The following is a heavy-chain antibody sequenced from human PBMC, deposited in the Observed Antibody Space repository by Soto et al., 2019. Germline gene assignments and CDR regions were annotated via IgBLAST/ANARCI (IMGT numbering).Heavy chain of an antibody. CDR1: GFSISGSA. D-gene: IGHD6-19*01. Sequence: ESGGGLVQPGGSLKLSCAASGFSISGSAMHWVRQASGKGLEWIGRIRSKANKYATSYAASVEGRFTISRDDSKNTAFLEMNDLKTEDSAVYFCTSPRIAVAGAFWYFDLWGRGTLVTVSS. J-gene: IGHJ2*01. CDR3: TSPRIAVAGAFWYFDL. CDR2: IRSKANKYAT. V-gene: IGHV3-73*01.